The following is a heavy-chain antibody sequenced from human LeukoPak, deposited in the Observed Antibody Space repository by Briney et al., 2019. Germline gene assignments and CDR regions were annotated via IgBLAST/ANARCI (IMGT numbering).Heavy chain of an antibody. Sequence: GESLKISCKGSGYSFTSYWIGWVRQMPGKGLEWMGIIYPGDSDTRYSPSLQGRVTLSADKSISTAYLQWSSLKASDTAMYYCARHYGGSGSKFDYWGQGTLVTVSS. V-gene: IGHV5-51*01. J-gene: IGHJ4*02. CDR2: IYPGDSDT. D-gene: IGHD3-10*01. CDR3: ARHYGGSGSKFDY. CDR1: GYSFTSYW.